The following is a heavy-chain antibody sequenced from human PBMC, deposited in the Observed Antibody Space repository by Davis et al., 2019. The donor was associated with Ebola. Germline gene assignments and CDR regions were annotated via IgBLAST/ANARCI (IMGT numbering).Heavy chain of an antibody. CDR3: ARLRYFDWLSFHYFDY. CDR2: IYYSGST. Sequence: PSETLSLTCTVSGGSISSYYWSWIRQPPGKGLEWIGYIYYSGSTNYNPSLKSRVTISVDTSKNQFSLKLSSVTAADTAVYYCARLRYFDWLSFHYFDYWGQGTLVTVSS. V-gene: IGHV4-59*08. D-gene: IGHD3-9*01. J-gene: IGHJ4*02. CDR1: GGSISSYY.